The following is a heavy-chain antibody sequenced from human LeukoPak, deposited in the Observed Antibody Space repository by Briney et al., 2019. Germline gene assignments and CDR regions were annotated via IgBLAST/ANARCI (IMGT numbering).Heavy chain of an antibody. D-gene: IGHD2-15*01. CDR1: GFTVSSND. CDR3: AKEVVSRHYFDY. V-gene: IGHV3-53*01. CDR2: IYSGGSA. Sequence: GGSLRLSCAASGFTVSSNDMSWVRQAPGKGPEWVSLIYSGGSAYYADSVKGRFTISRDNSKNTLYLQMKSLRAEDTAVYYCAKEVVSRHYFDYWGQGTLVTVSS. J-gene: IGHJ4*02.